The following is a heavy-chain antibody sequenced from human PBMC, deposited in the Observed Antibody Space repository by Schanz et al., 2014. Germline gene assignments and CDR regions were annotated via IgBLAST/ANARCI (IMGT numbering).Heavy chain of an antibody. Sequence: VHLVQSGAEVKRPGASVKVSCKASEYSFTSYSMHWVRQAPGQRLEWMGWINTGSGDTKYSQNFQGRVTMTTDTSTSTADMELKSLRSDDTAVYYCARDAADFYDILTEEDYWGQGTLVTVSS. CDR3: ARDAADFYDILTEEDY. D-gene: IGHD3-9*01. V-gene: IGHV1-3*04. CDR1: EYSFTSYS. CDR2: INTGSGDT. J-gene: IGHJ4*02.